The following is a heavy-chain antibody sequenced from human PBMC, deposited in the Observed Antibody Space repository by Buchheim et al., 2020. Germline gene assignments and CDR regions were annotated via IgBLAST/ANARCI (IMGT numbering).Heavy chain of an antibody. J-gene: IGHJ6*02. Sequence: QVQLVESGGGVVQPGRSLRLSCAASGFTFSSYAMHWVRQAPGKGLEWVAVISYDGSNKYYADSVKGRFTISRDNSKNTLYLQMNSLRAEDTAAYYCARDKGSGLYYYYYYGMDVWGQGTT. V-gene: IGHV3-30*04. D-gene: IGHD3-22*01. CDR1: GFTFSSYA. CDR2: ISYDGSNK. CDR3: ARDKGSGLYYYYYYGMDV.